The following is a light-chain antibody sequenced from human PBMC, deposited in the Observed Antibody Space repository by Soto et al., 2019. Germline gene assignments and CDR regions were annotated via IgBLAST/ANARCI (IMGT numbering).Light chain of an antibody. CDR3: QQYGSSPRT. V-gene: IGKV3-20*01. Sequence: EIVLTQSPGTLSLSPGERATLSCRASQSVSSSYLAWYQQKPGQAPRLLIYGASIRATGIPDRFSGSGSGTGFTLTISRLEPEAFAVYYCQQYGSSPRTFGQGTKVEIK. CDR1: QSVSSSY. J-gene: IGKJ1*01. CDR2: GAS.